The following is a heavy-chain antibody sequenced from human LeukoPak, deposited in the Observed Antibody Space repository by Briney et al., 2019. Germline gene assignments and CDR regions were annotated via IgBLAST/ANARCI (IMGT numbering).Heavy chain of an antibody. CDR2: IYDSGST. D-gene: IGHD3-16*01. V-gene: IGHV4-59*01. CDR1: GGSISSYY. Sequence: SETLSLTCTVSGGSISSYYWSWVLQPPGKGLEWIGYIYDSGSTNYNSSLKSRVTISVDTSKNQFSLKLSSVTAADTAVYYCARDAAEWSWGHAFDIWGQGIMVSVSS. CDR3: ARDAAEWSWGHAFDI. J-gene: IGHJ3*02.